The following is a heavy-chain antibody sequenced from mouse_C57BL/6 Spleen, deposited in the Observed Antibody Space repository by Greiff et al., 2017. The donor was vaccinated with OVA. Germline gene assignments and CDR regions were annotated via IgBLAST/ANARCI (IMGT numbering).Heavy chain of an antibody. CDR3: ARDPTGTAWFAY. CDR1: GFTFSSYA. J-gene: IGHJ3*01. CDR2: ISDGGSYT. V-gene: IGHV5-4*01. Sequence: DVQLVESGGGLVKPGGSLKLSCAASGFTFSSYAMSWVRQTPEKRLEWVATISDGGSYTYYPDNVKGRFTISRDNAKDNLYLQMSHLKSEDTAMYYCARDPTGTAWFAYWGQGTLVTVSA. D-gene: IGHD4-1*02.